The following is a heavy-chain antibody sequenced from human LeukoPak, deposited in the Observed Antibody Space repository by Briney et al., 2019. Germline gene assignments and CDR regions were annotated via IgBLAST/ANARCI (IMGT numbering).Heavy chain of an antibody. D-gene: IGHD3-16*01. V-gene: IGHV3-7*03. J-gene: IGHJ6*02. CDR2: INQVGTET. Sequence: GGSLRLSCAVSGFTFTNYYMSWVRQAPGKGLEWVANINQVGTETFYVDSVKGRFTISRDNAKNSLYLQMSNLRAEDTAVYFCARGGGLDVWGQGATVTVSS. CDR3: ARGGGLDV. CDR1: GFTFTNYY.